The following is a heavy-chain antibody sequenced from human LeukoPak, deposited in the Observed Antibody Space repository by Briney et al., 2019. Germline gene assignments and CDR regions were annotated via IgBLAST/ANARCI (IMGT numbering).Heavy chain of an antibody. CDR2: ISGSGSTI. CDR1: GFTFSIYE. V-gene: IGHV3-48*03. J-gene: IGHJ5*02. CDR3: ARGRWFDP. Sequence: PGGSLRLSCAASGFTFSIYEMNWVRQAPGKGLEWVSFISGSGSTIHFADSVKGRFTISRDNAKNSLYLQMNSPRGEDTAVYYCARGRWFDPWGQGTLVTVSS.